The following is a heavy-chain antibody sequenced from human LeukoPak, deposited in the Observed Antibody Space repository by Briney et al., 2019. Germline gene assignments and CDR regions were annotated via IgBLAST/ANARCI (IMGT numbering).Heavy chain of an antibody. CDR1: GYTFTSYG. CDR3: TVGREVTPGGCLDL. D-gene: IGHD4-23*01. CDR2: ISDYNGNT. Sequence: ASVKVSCKASGYTFTSYGISWVRQAPGQGLAWMGWISDYNGNTNYAQQLQGRVTMTADPATSTAYMELRSLRSDDTAVYCCTVGREVTPGGCLDLWGKGTLVSVSS. V-gene: IGHV1-18*01. J-gene: IGHJ4*02.